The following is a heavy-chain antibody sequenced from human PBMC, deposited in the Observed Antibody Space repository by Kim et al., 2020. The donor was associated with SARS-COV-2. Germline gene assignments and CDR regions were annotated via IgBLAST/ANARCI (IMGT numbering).Heavy chain of an antibody. J-gene: IGHJ6*02. CDR2: IKSKTDGGTT. V-gene: IGHV3-15*01. CDR3: TTPRGYSYGYYYGMDV. D-gene: IGHD5-18*01. Sequence: GGSLRLSCAASGFTFSNAWMSWVRQAQGKGLEWVGRIKSKTDGGTTDYAAPGKGRFTISRDDSKNTLYLQINSRKTEDTAVYYCTTPRGYSYGYYYGMDVWGQGTTVTVSS. CDR1: GFTFSNAW.